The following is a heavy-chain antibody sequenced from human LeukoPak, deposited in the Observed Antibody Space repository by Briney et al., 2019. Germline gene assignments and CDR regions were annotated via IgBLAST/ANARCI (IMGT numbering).Heavy chain of an antibody. J-gene: IGHJ3*02. CDR3: ASGTTVVTHDAFDI. V-gene: IGHV3-48*03. CDR1: EFTFSSYE. Sequence: PGGSLRLTCAASEFTFSSYEMDWVRQAPEKGLEWVSYISSSGSTIYCADCVKGRFTISRDNAKNSLYLQMNSLRAEDTAVYYCASGTTVVTHDAFDIWGQGTMVTVSS. D-gene: IGHD4-23*01. CDR2: ISSSGSTI.